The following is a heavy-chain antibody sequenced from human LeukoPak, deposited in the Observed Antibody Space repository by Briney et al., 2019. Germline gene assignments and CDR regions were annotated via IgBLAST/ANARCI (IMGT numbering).Heavy chain of an antibody. CDR1: GFTFSS. Sequence: PGGSLRLSCAASGFTFSSWVRQAPGKGLEWVSTISGSGGSRSYADSVKGRFTISRDNSKNTLYLQMNSLRAEDTAVYYCARDVGSGSYSASDSWGQGTLATVSS. CDR3: ARDVGSGSYSASDS. D-gene: IGHD3-10*01. J-gene: IGHJ4*02. V-gene: IGHV3-23*01. CDR2: ISGSGGSR.